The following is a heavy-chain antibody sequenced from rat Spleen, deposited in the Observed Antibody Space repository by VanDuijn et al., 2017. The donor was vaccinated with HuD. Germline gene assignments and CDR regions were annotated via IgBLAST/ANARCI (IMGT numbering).Heavy chain of an antibody. CDR1: GFTFSNYG. V-gene: IGHV5-19*01. CDR3: ATGMYTTDYYYDWFAY. Sequence: EVQLVESGGGLVQPGRSLKLSCAASGFTFSNYGMHWIRQAPTKGLEWVASISPSGGSTYYRDSVKGRFTISRDNAKSTLYLQMDSLRSEDTATYYCATGMYTTDYYYDWFAYWGQGTLVTVSS. J-gene: IGHJ3*01. D-gene: IGHD1-6*01. CDR2: ISPSGGST.